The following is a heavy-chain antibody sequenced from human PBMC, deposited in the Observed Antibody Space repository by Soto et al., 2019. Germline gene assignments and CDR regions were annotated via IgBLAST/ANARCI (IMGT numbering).Heavy chain of an antibody. CDR1: GYSFTSCW. CDR3: ARLRPYYYDSSGPWVFDY. J-gene: IGHJ4*02. Sequence: HGESLKISCKGSGYSFTSCWIGWVRQMPGKGLEWMGIVYPRDSDTRYSPSFQGQVTISADKSISTAYLQWSSLKASDTAMYYCARLRPYYYDSSGPWVFDYWGQRTLVTVS. D-gene: IGHD3-22*01. CDR2: VYPRDSDT. V-gene: IGHV5-51*01.